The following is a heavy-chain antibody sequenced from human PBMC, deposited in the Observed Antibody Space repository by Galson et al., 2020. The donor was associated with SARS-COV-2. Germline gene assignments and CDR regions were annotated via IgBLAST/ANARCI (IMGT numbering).Heavy chain of an antibody. V-gene: IGHV1-2*02. CDR2: INPNSGGT. CDR1: GYTFTGYY. Sequence: ASVKVSCKASGYTFTGYYMHWVRQAPGQGLEWMGWINPNSGGTNYAQKFQGRVTMTRDTSISTAYMELSRLRSDDTAVYYCARDGPYSSSWYSSGELDHYGMDVWGQGTTVTVSS. D-gene: IGHD6-13*01. J-gene: IGHJ6*02. CDR3: ARDGPYSSSWYSSGELDHYGMDV.